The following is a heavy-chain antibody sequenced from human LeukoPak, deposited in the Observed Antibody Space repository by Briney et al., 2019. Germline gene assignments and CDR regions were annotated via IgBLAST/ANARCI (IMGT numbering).Heavy chain of an antibody. CDR3: ATGLLVVGARYFDY. J-gene: IGHJ4*02. Sequence: ASVKVSCKAFGYTFNSYGITWVRQAPGQGLEWMGWISTYNDNKRYTQNLQGRFTMTTDTSTSTASMELRSLRSDDTAVYYCATGLLVVGARYFDYWGQGTLVTVSS. D-gene: IGHD1-26*01. CDR2: ISTYNDNK. CDR1: GYTFNSYG. V-gene: IGHV1-18*04.